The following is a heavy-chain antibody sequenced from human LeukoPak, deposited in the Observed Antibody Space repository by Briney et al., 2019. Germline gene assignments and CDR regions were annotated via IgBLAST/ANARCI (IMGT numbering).Heavy chain of an antibody. Sequence: SETLSLTCAVYGGSLSGYYWSWIRQPPGKGLEWIGEINHSGSTNYNPSLKSRVTISVDTSKNQFSLKLSSVTAADTAVYYCARAHCSSTSCYKGGWFDPWGQGTLVTVSS. CDR2: INHSGST. V-gene: IGHV4-34*01. CDR3: ARAHCSSTSCYKGGWFDP. D-gene: IGHD2-2*02. J-gene: IGHJ5*02. CDR1: GGSLSGYY.